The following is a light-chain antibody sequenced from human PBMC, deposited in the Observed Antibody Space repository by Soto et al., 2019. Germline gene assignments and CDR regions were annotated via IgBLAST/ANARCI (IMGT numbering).Light chain of an antibody. Sequence: EIVLTKSPGTRSFSQGERATLSCRASQSVSSSFLAWYQQKPGQAPRLLIYSAYSRATGIPDRFSGSGSGTDFTLTMSRLEPEDFAVYYCHHDDSSPFTFGPWTTVDI. CDR2: SAY. V-gene: IGKV3-20*01. CDR3: HHDDSSPFT. J-gene: IGKJ3*01. CDR1: QSVSSSF.